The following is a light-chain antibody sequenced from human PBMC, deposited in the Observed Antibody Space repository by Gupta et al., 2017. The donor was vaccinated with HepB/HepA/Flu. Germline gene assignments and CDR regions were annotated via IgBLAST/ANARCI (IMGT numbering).Light chain of an antibody. J-gene: IGKJ4*01. Sequence: IVLTQSLATLSLSPGQRATLSCRASQNVDDYLAWYQQRPGQAPRLLIYDAVNRATGIPARFSGSGSGTDFTLTISSLEPEDFAVYYCQQRRSWPPLTFGGGTKLEI. CDR2: DAV. CDR3: QQRRSWPPLT. V-gene: IGKV3-11*01. CDR1: QNVDDY.